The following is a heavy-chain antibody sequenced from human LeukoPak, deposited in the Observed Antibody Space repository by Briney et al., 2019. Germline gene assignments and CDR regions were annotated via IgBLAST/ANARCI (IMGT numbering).Heavy chain of an antibody. V-gene: IGHV3-48*01. D-gene: IGHD1-1*01. CDR3: ARGWSDFDP. CDR2: ISSSSSTI. Sequence: GGSLRLSCAASGFTFSSYSMNWVRQAPGKGLEWVSYISSSSSTIYYADSVKGRFTISRDNAKNSLYLQMNSLRAEDTAVYYCARGWSDFDPWGQGTLVTVSS. CDR1: GFTFSSYS. J-gene: IGHJ5*02.